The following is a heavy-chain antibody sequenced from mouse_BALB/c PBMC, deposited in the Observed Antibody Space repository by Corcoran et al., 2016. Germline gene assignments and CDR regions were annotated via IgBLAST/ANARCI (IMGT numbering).Heavy chain of an antibody. CDR2: INTYTGEP. V-gene: IGHV9-3-1*01. Sequence: QIQLVQSGPELKKPGETVKISCKASGYTFTNYGMNWVKQAPGKGLKWMGWINTYTGEPTYADDFKGRFAFSLETSASTAYLQFNNLKNEDTATYFCARGTHYFDYWGQGTTLTVSS. J-gene: IGHJ2*01. CDR1: GYTFTNYG. CDR3: ARGTHYFDY. D-gene: IGHD3-3*01.